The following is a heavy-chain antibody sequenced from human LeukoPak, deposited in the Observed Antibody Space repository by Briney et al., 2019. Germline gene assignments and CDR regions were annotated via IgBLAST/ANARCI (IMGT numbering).Heavy chain of an antibody. CDR2: IYYSGST. J-gene: IGHJ6*02. CDR3: ARATSPLRINGVWDYYGMDV. Sequence: SETLSLTCTVSGGSISSYYWSWIRQPPGKGLEWIGYIYYSGSTNYNPSLKSRVTISVDTSKNQFSLKRSSVTAADTAVYYCARATSPLRINGVWDYYGMDVWGQGTTVTASS. CDR1: GGSISSYY. D-gene: IGHD2-8*01. V-gene: IGHV4-59*01.